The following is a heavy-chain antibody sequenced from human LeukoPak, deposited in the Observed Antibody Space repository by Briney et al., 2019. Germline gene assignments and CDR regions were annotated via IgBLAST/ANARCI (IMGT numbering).Heavy chain of an antibody. D-gene: IGHD3-22*01. J-gene: IGHJ4*02. CDR3: ARDRGPYYYDSSGYSTRGGYFDY. CDR2: IKQDGSEK. CDR1: GFTFSSYW. Sequence: GGSLRLSCAASGFTFSSYWMSWVRQAPGKGLEWVANIKQDGSEKYYVDSVKGRFTISRDNAKNSLYLQMNSLRAEDTAVYYCARDRGPYYYDSSGYSTRGGYFDYWGQGTLVTVSS. V-gene: IGHV3-7*01.